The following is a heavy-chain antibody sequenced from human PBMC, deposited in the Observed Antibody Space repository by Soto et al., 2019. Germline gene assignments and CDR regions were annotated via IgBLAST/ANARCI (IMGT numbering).Heavy chain of an antibody. Sequence: EVQLLESGGGLVQPGGSLRLSCAASGFTFSSYAVSWVRQAPGKGLEWVSAISGSGGSTYYADSVKGRFTVSRDNSKNPLYLQMNGLRAEDTAVYYCAGGFGSFDYWGQGTLVTVSS. CDR1: GFTFSSYA. D-gene: IGHD3-16*01. V-gene: IGHV3-23*01. CDR3: AGGFGSFDY. CDR2: ISGSGGST. J-gene: IGHJ4*02.